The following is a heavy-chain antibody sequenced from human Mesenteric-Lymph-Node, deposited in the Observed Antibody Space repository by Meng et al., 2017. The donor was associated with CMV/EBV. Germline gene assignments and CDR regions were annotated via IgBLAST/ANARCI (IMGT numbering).Heavy chain of an antibody. Sequence: CFRHAGRQAPGQRRWLMGRINPNSGGTNYAQKFPGRVTMTRDTSISTAYMELSRLRSDDTAVYYCARGILRDIVVVPAAMWSWFDPWGQGTLVTVSS. CDR1: CF. CDR3: ARGILRDIVVVPAAMWSWFDP. CDR2: INPNSGGT. D-gene: IGHD2-2*01. V-gene: IGHV1-2*02. J-gene: IGHJ5*02.